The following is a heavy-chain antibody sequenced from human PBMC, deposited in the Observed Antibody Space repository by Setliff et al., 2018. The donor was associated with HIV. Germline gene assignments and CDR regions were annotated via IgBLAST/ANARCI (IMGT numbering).Heavy chain of an antibody. D-gene: IGHD3-22*01. J-gene: IGHJ5*02. CDR1: GGSISSGDYY. Sequence: TLSLTCTVSGGSISSGDYYWSWIRQHPRKGLEWIGYIYYTGSTYYNPSLKSRVTISVDTSKNQFSLKLNSVTAADTAVYYCARIGEGYDSRNNKGGNWFDPWGQGTLVTVSS. CDR3: ARIGEGYDSRNNKGGNWFDP. CDR2: IYYTGST. V-gene: IGHV4-31*03.